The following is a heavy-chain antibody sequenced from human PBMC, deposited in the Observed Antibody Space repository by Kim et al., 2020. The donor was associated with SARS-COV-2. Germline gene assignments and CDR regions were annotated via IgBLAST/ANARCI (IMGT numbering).Heavy chain of an antibody. V-gene: IGHV4-61*02. CDR3: AREYLGRFRPHNWFDP. CDR2: IYTSGST. CDR1: GGSISSGSYY. J-gene: IGHJ5*02. D-gene: IGHD1-26*01. Sequence: SETLSLTCTVSGGSISSGSYYWSWIRQPAGKGLEWIGRIYTSGSTNYNPSLKSRVTISVDTSKNQFSLKLSSVTAADTAVYYCAREYLGRFRPHNWFDPWGQGTLVTVSS.